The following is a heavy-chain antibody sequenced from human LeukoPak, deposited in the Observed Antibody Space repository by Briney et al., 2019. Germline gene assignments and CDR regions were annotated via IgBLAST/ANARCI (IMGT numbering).Heavy chain of an antibody. CDR2: ISSSSSYI. CDR3: ARDFWVAAAGTLYYFDY. D-gene: IGHD6-13*01. V-gene: IGHV3-21*01. CDR1: GFTFSSYW. Sequence: GSLRLSCAASGFTFSSYWMSWVRQAPGKGLEWVSSISSSSSYIYYADSVKGRFTISRDNAKNSLYLQMNSLRAEDTAVYYCARDFWVAAAGTLYYFDYWGQGTLVTVSS. J-gene: IGHJ4*02.